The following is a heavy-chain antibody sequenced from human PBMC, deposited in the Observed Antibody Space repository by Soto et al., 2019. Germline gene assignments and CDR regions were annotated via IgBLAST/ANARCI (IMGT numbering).Heavy chain of an antibody. J-gene: IGHJ4*02. CDR3: AKVRGATVTTCYFDY. V-gene: IGHV3-23*01. CDR2: ISGSASST. D-gene: IGHD4-17*01. Sequence: PGGSLRLSCAASGFTFSSYATSWVRQAPGKGLEWVSAISGSASSTYYADSVKGRFSISRDNSKNTLYLQMNSLRAEDTAVYYCAKVRGATVTTCYFDYWGQGTLVTVSS. CDR1: GFTFSSYA.